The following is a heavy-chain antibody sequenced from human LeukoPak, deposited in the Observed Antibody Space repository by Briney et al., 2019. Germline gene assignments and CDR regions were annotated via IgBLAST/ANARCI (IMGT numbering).Heavy chain of an antibody. CDR3: AKDIHRYSSSWRIAFDI. CDR1: GFSFGSYS. Sequence: PGGSLRLSCAGFGFSFGSYSMTWVRQAPGKGLEWISSITTGSDYTYYTDSVEGRFTISRDDAKNSLFLQMNSLRAEDTALYYCAKDIHRYSSSWRIAFDIWGQGTMVTVSS. D-gene: IGHD6-13*01. J-gene: IGHJ3*02. CDR2: ITTGSDYT. V-gene: IGHV3-21*04.